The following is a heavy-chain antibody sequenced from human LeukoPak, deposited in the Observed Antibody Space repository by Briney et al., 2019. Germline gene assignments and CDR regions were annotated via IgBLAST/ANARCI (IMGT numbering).Heavy chain of an antibody. D-gene: IGHD3-16*01. J-gene: IGHJ3*02. Sequence: SETLSLTCAVYGGSFSGYYWSWIRQPPGKGLEWIGEINHSGSTYYNPSLKSRVTISVDRSKNQFSLKLNSVTAADTAVYYCARDRENDPYAFDIWGQGTMVTVSS. CDR2: INHSGST. CDR3: ARDRENDPYAFDI. V-gene: IGHV4-34*01. CDR1: GGSFSGYY.